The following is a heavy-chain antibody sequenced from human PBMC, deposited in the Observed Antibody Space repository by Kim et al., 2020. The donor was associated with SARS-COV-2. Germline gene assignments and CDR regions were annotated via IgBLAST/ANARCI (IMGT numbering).Heavy chain of an antibody. CDR3: ARTRQWQWVFDY. CDR2: IYSGGST. D-gene: IGHD6-19*01. CDR1: GFTVSSNY. V-gene: IGHV3-53*01. J-gene: IGHJ4*02. Sequence: GGSLRLSCAASGFTVSSNYMNWVRQAPGKGLEWVSVIYSGGSTYYADSVKGRFTIPRDNSKNTLYLQMNSLRAEDTAVYYCARTRQWQWVFDYWGQGTLVTVSS.